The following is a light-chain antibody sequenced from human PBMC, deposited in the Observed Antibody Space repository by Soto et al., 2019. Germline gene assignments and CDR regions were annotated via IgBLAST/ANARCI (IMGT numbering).Light chain of an antibody. V-gene: IGKV3-15*01. Sequence: EIVMTQSPATLSVTPGERATLSCRASENVHNKVAWYQHSPGQAPRPLIYGAFSRAPGIPARFSDSGSGTQFTLTITSLQSEDFAVYYCQQYDNWPPWTFGQGTTVDFK. CDR3: QQYDNWPPWT. J-gene: IGKJ1*01. CDR2: GAF. CDR1: ENVHNK.